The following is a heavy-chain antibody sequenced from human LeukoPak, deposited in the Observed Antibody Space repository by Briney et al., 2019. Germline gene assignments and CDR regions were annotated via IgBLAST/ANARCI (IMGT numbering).Heavy chain of an antibody. CDR1: GFTFSSYW. CDR3: ARSAGYCSSTSCYSLWYYYYYMDV. V-gene: IGHV3-7*01. CDR2: IKQDGSEK. Sequence: PGGSLRLSCAASGFTFSSYWMSWVRQAPGKGLEWVANIKQDGSEKYYVDSVKGRFTISRDNAKNSLYLQMNSLRAEDTAVYYCARSAGYCSSTSCYSLWYYYYYMDVWGKGTTVTVSS. J-gene: IGHJ6*03. D-gene: IGHD2-2*02.